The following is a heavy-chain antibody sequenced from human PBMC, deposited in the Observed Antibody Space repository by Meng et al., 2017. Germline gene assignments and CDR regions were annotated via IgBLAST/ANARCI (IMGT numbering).Heavy chain of an antibody. D-gene: IGHD6-13*01. CDR1: GGSISSSRYY. CDR3: ARDGIAAAGTGRSYFQH. CDR2: IYYSGST. Sequence: HLTESGPGLVKPAETLSLTCPVSGGSISSSRYYWGWIRQPPGKGLEWIGSIYYSGSTYYNPSLKSRVTISVDTSKNQFSLKLSSVAAADTAVYYCARDGIAAAGTGRSYFQHWGQGTLVTVSS. J-gene: IGHJ1*01. V-gene: IGHV4-39*07.